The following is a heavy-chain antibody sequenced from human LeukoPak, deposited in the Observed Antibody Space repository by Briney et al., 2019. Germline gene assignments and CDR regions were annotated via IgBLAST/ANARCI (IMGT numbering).Heavy chain of an antibody. CDR2: ISSNGGST. CDR3: ARDGRGNYYTY. J-gene: IGHJ4*02. V-gene: IGHV3-64*01. D-gene: IGHD1-26*01. CDR1: GFTFSSYA. Sequence: GGSLRLFCAASGFTFSSYAMHWVRQAPGKGLEYVSAISSNGGSTYYANAVKGRFTISRDNSKNTLYLQMGSLRAEDMAVYYCARDGRGNYYTYWGQGTLVTVSS.